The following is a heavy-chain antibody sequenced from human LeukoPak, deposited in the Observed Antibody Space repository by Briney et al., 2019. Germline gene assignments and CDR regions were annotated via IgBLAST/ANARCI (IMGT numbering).Heavy chain of an antibody. CDR2: VSGSGDST. Sequence: GGSLRPSCAASGFTFSNYAMGWVRQAPGKGLEWVSAVSGSGDSTYYADSVKGRFTISRDNFKNTLYLQMNSLRAEDTALYYCASRYSGSYFDYWGRGTLVTVSS. CDR1: GFTFSNYA. CDR3: ASRYSGSYFDY. J-gene: IGHJ4*02. V-gene: IGHV3-23*01. D-gene: IGHD1-26*01.